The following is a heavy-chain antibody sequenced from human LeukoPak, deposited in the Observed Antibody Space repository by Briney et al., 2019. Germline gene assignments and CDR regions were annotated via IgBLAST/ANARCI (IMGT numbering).Heavy chain of an antibody. CDR2: IGYDGTNN. J-gene: IGHJ4*02. Sequence: GGSLRLSCAASGFTFSSYGMHWVRQAPGDGLEWVAYIGYDGTNNYYADSVKGRFTISRDNSKNTVHLQMNSLRAADTALYYCARRSAVISPHYWGQGTLVTVSS. CDR3: ARRSAVISPHY. V-gene: IGHV3-30*02. CDR1: GFTFSSYG. D-gene: IGHD3-16*02.